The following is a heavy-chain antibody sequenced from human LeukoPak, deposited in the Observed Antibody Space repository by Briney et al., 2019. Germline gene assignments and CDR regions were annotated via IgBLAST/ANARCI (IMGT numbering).Heavy chain of an antibody. Sequence: SSETLPLTCTASGGSISSGSYYWSWIRQPAGKGLEWIGRIYSSGSTNYNPSLKSRVTISVDTSKNQFSLKLTSVTAADTAVYYCARGLVVTPSNWFDPWGQGNLVTVSS. CDR1: GGSISSGSYY. CDR2: IYSSGST. V-gene: IGHV4-61*02. J-gene: IGHJ5*02. D-gene: IGHD3-22*01. CDR3: ARGLVVTPSNWFDP.